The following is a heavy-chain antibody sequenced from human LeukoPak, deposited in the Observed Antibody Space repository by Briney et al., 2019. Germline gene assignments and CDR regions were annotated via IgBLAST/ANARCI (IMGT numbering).Heavy chain of an antibody. CDR3: ARDDGIAVAGGADY. J-gene: IGHJ4*02. D-gene: IGHD6-19*01. Sequence: GGSLRLPCAASGFTFSSYRMNWVRQAPGKGLEWVSYISSSSSTIYYADSVKGRFTISRDNAKNSLYLQMNSLRAEDTAVYYCARDDGIAVAGGADYWGQGTLVTVSS. CDR1: GFTFSSYR. V-gene: IGHV3-48*04. CDR2: ISSSSSTI.